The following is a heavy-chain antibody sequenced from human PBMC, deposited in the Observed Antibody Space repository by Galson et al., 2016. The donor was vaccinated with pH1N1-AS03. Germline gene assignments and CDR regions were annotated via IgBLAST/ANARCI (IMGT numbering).Heavy chain of an antibody. CDR2: VIPLSGTT. CDR1: AGTFATFA. CDR3: ARDRYRDTSTDFYEYAY. Sequence: SVKVSCKASAGTFATFAVSWVRQARGQGLEWMGGVIPLSGTTNYAQKFQGRVTITADDSTGTAYMELSSLRSDDTAVYYCARDRYRDTSTDFYEYAYWGQGTLVTVSS. D-gene: IGHD2/OR15-2a*01. V-gene: IGHV1-69*13. J-gene: IGHJ4*02.